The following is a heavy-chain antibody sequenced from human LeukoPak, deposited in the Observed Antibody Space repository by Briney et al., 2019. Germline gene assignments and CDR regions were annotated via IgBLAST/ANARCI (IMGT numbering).Heavy chain of an antibody. CDR2: ISNDGGGT. D-gene: IGHD3-22*01. V-gene: IGHV3-23*01. CDR1: GFIFNNFG. J-gene: IGHJ5*02. CDR3: AKGSSGYFADL. Sequence: GGSLRLSCTASGFIFNNFGLMWARQAPGKGLVWVSAISNDGGGTTYADFVKGRFTISRDNSKTTLFLQMNSLRAEDTALYYCAKGSSGYFADLWGQGTLVTVSS.